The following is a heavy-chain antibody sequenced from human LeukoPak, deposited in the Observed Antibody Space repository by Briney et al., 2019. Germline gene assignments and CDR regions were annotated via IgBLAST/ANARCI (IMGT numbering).Heavy chain of an antibody. CDR1: GYTFTGYY. Sequence: GASVKVSCKASGYTFTGYYMHWVRQAPGQGLEWMGWINPNSGGTNYAQKFQGRVTMTRDTSISTAYMELSRLRYDDTAVYYCARGVRWLLLRRMDYFDYWGQGTLVTVSS. V-gene: IGHV1-2*02. J-gene: IGHJ4*02. CDR3: ARGVRWLLLRRMDYFDY. CDR2: INPNSGGT. D-gene: IGHD3-22*01.